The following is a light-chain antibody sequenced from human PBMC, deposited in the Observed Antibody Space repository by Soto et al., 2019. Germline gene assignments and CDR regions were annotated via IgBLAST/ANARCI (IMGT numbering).Light chain of an antibody. J-gene: IGKJ4*01. CDR1: QSVSSSY. CDR3: QQYGTSPLS. V-gene: IGKV3-20*01. Sequence: EIVFTQSPGTVSLSPGERAALCCRASQSVSSSYLAWYQQKPGQAPRLLIYDAFSRATGIPDRFSGTGSGTDFTLTISRLEPEDFAVYYCQQYGTSPLSFGGGTKVDIK. CDR2: DAF.